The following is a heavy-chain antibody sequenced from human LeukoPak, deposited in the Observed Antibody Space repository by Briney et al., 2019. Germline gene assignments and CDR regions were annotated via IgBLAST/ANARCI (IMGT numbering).Heavy chain of an antibody. J-gene: IGHJ4*02. Sequence: GGSLRLSCAASGFTFSSYSMNWVRQAPGKGLEWVSSISSSSYIYYADSVKGRFTISRDNAKNSLYLQMNSLRAEDTAVHYCARDRATMVRGVSLFDYWGQGTLVTVSS. V-gene: IGHV3-21*01. CDR1: GFTFSSYS. CDR2: ISSSSYI. D-gene: IGHD3-10*01. CDR3: ARDRATMVRGVSLFDY.